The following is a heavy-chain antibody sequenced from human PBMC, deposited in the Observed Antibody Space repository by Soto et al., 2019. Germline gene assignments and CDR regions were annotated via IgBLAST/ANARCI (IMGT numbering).Heavy chain of an antibody. D-gene: IGHD1-26*01. CDR3: ARGLIIVGAIDY. CDR2: IYHSGST. J-gene: IGHJ4*02. Sequence: SETLSLTCAVSGYSISSGYYWGWIRQPPGKGLEWIGSIYHSGSTYYNPSLKSRVTISVDTSKNQFSLKLSSVTAADTAVYYCARGLIIVGAIDYWGQETLVTVS. V-gene: IGHV4-38-2*01. CDR1: GYSISSGYY.